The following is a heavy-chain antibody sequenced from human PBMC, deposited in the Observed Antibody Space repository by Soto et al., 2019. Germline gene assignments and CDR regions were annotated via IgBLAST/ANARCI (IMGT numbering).Heavy chain of an antibody. CDR1: GFTFSSYE. CDR2: ISSSGSTI. V-gene: IGHV3-48*03. CDR3: ARGGATYSITIFGVVFDY. Sequence: GGSLRLSCAASGFTFSSYEMNWVRQAPGKGLEWVSYISSSGSTIYYADSVKGRFTISRDNAKNSLYLQMNSLRAEDTAVYYCARGGATYSITIFGVVFDYWGQGTLVTDSS. D-gene: IGHD3-3*01. J-gene: IGHJ4*02.